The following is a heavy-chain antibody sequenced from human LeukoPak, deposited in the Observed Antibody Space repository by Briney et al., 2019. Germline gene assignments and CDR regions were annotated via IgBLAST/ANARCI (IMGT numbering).Heavy chain of an antibody. V-gene: IGHV3-48*02. CDR3: ARDPDPAGYYYYGMDV. Sequence: GGSLRLSCAASGFTFSSYSMNWVRQAPGKGLEWVSYISSSSSTIYYADSVKGRFTISRDNAKNSLYLQMNGLRDEDTAVYYCARDPDPAGYYYYGMDVWGQGTTVTVSS. D-gene: IGHD1-14*01. CDR2: ISSSSSTI. CDR1: GFTFSSYS. J-gene: IGHJ6*02.